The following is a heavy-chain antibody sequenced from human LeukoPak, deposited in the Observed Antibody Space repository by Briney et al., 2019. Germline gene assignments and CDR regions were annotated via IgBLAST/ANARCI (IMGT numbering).Heavy chain of an antibody. CDR2: ISYDGSNK. V-gene: IGHV3-30-3*01. Sequence: GRSLRLSCAASRFTFSSYAMHRVRQAPGKGLEWVAVISYDGSNKYYADSVKGRFTISRDNSKNTLYLQMNSLRAEDTAVYYCARAAYHYGMDVWGQGTTVSVSS. CDR1: RFTFSSYA. CDR3: ARAAYHYGMDV. J-gene: IGHJ6*02.